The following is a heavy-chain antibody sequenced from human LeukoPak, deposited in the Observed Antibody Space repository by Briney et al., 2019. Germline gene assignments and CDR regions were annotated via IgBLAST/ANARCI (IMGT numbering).Heavy chain of an antibody. Sequence: SETLSLTCTVSGVSISSSSYYWGWIRQPPGKGLEWIGSIYYSGSTYYNPSLKRRVTISVDTSKNQFSLKLSSVTAADTAVYYCARHLSAGAPDYWGQGTLVTVSS. V-gene: IGHV4-39*01. CDR1: GVSISSSSYY. CDR3: ARHLSAGAPDY. CDR2: IYYSGST. D-gene: IGHD6-19*01. J-gene: IGHJ4*02.